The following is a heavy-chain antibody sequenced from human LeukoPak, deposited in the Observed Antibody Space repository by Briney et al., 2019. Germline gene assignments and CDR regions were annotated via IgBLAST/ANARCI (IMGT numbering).Heavy chain of an antibody. D-gene: IGHD5-12*01. Sequence: SETLSLTCTVSGGSISSYYWSWIRQPPGKGLEWIGYIYYSGSTNYNPSLKSRVTISVDTSKNQFSLKLSSVTAADTAVYYCARGYSGYDWLFDCWGQGTLVTVSS. CDR3: ARGYSGYDWLFDC. V-gene: IGHV4-59*01. CDR2: IYYSGST. J-gene: IGHJ4*02. CDR1: GGSISSYY.